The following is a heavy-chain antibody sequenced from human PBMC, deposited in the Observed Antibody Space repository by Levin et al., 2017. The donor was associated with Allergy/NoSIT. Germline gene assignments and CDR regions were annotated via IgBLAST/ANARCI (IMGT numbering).Heavy chain of an antibody. V-gene: IGHV3-74*01. CDR1: GFTFSSFW. Sequence: GGSLRLSCAASGFTFSSFWMHWVRQAPGKRLVWVSRIDSGGSFSDYADSVKGRFTISRDNAKNTLYLQMNRLSVEDTAVYYCAKDVVGRSGFWGQGTLVTVSS. CDR2: IDSGGSFS. J-gene: IGHJ4*02. D-gene: IGHD2-15*01. CDR3: AKDVVGRSGF.